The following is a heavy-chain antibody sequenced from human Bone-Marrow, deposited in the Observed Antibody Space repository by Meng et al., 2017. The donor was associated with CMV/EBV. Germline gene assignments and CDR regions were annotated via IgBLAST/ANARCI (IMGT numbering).Heavy chain of an antibody. CDR1: GYTFTGYY. D-gene: IGHD5-18*01. Sequence: ASVKVSCKASGYTFTGYYMHWVRQAPGQGLEWMGWINPNSGGTNYAQKFQGRVTMTRDTSISTAYMELRSLRSDDTAVYYCAREEAYSYGFDYYYYGMDVWGQGTTVTVSS. CDR2: INPNSGGT. CDR3: AREEAYSYGFDYYYYGMDV. J-gene: IGHJ6*02. V-gene: IGHV1-2*02.